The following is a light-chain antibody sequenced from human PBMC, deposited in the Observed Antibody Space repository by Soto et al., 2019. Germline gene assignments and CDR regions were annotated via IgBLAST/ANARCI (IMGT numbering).Light chain of an antibody. CDR1: QSVSNN. CDR2: SAS. V-gene: IGKV3-15*01. Sequence: EIVMTQSPATLSVSPGERATLSCRASQSVSNNLAWYQQKPGQAPRLLIFSASTRASGIPARFSGSGSGTEFTLTISSLQSEDFAVYYCQQYNNWPPEDTFGQGTKLEIK. CDR3: QQYNNWPPEDT. J-gene: IGKJ2*01.